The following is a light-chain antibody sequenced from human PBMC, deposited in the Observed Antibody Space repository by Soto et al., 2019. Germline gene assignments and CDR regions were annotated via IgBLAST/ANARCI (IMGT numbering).Light chain of an antibody. CDR2: DAS. Sequence: DIQMTQSPSSLSASVGDRVTIACQANPDIGNYLNWYQQKPGKAPRLLIYDASKLEIGVPSRFSGSRSGTDVSFTISNLQPADIATVYCQQYDTLPPYTFGQGTKVELK. J-gene: IGKJ2*01. CDR1: PDIGNY. CDR3: QQYDTLPPYT. V-gene: IGKV1-33*01.